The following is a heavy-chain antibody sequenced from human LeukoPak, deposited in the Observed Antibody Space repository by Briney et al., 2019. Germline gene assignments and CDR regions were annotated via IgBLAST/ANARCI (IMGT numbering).Heavy chain of an antibody. CDR1: GGSISSGGYS. J-gene: IGHJ4*02. D-gene: IGHD1-1*01. Sequence: TSETLSLTCAVSGGSISSGGYSWRWIRQPPGKGLEWIGYIYHSGSTYYNPSLKSRVTISVDRSKNQFSLKLSSVTAADTAVYYCARAASTTTLDYWGQGTLVTVSS. V-gene: IGHV4-30-2*01. CDR3: ARAASTTTLDY. CDR2: IYHSGST.